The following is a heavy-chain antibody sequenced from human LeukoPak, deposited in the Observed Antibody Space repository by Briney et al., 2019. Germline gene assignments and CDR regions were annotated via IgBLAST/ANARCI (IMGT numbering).Heavy chain of an antibody. J-gene: IGHJ6*02. V-gene: IGHV4-34*01. Sequence: SETLSLTCAVYGGSFSGYYWSWIRQPPGEGLEWIGEINHSGSTNYNPSLKSRVTISVDTSKNQFSLKLSSVTAADTAVYYCASSTSRGGRGMDVWGQGTTVTVSS. D-gene: IGHD3-16*01. CDR2: INHSGST. CDR1: GGSFSGYY. CDR3: ASSTSRGGRGMDV.